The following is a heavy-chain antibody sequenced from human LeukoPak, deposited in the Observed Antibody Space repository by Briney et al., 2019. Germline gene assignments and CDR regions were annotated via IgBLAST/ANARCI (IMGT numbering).Heavy chain of an antibody. Sequence: GASVKVSCKASGGTFSSYAISWVRQAPGQGLEWMGGIIPIFGTANYAQKFQGRVTITADESTSTAYMELSSLRSEDTAVYYCARPLDERITMIPGAFDIWGQGTMVTVSS. CDR1: GGTFSSYA. D-gene: IGHD3-22*01. V-gene: IGHV1-69*13. CDR3: ARPLDERITMIPGAFDI. CDR2: IIPIFGTA. J-gene: IGHJ3*02.